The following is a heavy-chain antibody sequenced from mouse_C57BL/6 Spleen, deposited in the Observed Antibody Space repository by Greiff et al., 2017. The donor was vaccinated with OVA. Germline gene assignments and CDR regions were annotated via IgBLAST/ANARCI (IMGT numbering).Heavy chain of an antibody. D-gene: IGHD2-4*01. CDR3: ARLITGAWDY. J-gene: IGHJ2*01. CDR1: GYTFTSYW. V-gene: IGHV1-61*01. Sequence: QVQLQQPGAELVRPGSSVKLSCKASGYTFTSYWMDWVKQRPGQGLEWIGNIYPSDSETHYNQKFKDKATLTVDKSSSTAYMQLSSLTSGDSAVYYWARLITGAWDYGGQGTTLTVSS. CDR2: IYPSDSET.